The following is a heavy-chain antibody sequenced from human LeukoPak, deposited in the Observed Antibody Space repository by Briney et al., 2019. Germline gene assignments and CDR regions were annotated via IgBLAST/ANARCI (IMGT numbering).Heavy chain of an antibody. CDR1: GGSISSSSYY. J-gene: IGHJ3*02. CDR3: ARQSSGHLRHDAFDI. V-gene: IGHV4-39*01. D-gene: IGHD3-22*01. Sequence: SETLSLTCTVSGGSISSSSYYWGWIRQPPGKGLEWIGSIYYSGSTYYNPSLKSRVTISVDTSKNQFSLKLSSVTAADTAVYYCARQSSGHLRHDAFDIWGQGTMVTVSS. CDR2: IYYSGST.